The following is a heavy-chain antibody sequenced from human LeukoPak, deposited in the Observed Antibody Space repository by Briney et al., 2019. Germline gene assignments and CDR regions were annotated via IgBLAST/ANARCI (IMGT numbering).Heavy chain of an antibody. V-gene: IGHV1-2*02. Sequence: ASVKVSCKASGYTFTGCYMHWVRQAPGQGLEWMGWINPNSGGTNYAQKFQGRVTMTRDTSISTAYMELSRLRSDDTAVYYCARDPRYCSSTSCLSYYYYGMDVWGQGTTVTVSS. J-gene: IGHJ6*02. CDR3: ARDPRYCSSTSCLSYYYYGMDV. D-gene: IGHD2-2*01. CDR1: GYTFTGCY. CDR2: INPNSGGT.